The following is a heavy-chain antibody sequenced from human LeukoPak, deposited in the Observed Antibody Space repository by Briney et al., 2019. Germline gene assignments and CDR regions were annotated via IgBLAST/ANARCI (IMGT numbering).Heavy chain of an antibody. J-gene: IGHJ4*02. V-gene: IGHV3-23*01. D-gene: IGHD4-11*01. CDR2: ITGSGDDT. CDR3: AKGSQSSRPYSFDF. Sequence: GGSLRLSCAASGFTFNTYAMSWVRQAPGRGLEWVSAITGSGDDTFHADSVKGRFTISRDNSRNTLYMDKNSLKVEEMAIYYRAKGSQSSRPYSFDFWGQGILVTVSS. CDR1: GFTFNTYA.